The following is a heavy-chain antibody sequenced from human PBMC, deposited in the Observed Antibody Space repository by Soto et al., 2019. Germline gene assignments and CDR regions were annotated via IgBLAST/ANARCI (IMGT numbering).Heavy chain of an antibody. D-gene: IGHD1-1*01. Sequence: QVQLVQSGAEVKKPGSSVKVSCKASGGTFSSYTISWVRQAPGRGLEWMGRIIPILGIANYAQKFQGRVPITADKSTSTAYMELSSLRSEDTAVYYCARGERRGPSPTPDYWGQGTLVTVSS. CDR3: ARGERRGPSPTPDY. CDR2: IIPILGIA. CDR1: GGTFSSYT. V-gene: IGHV1-69*02. J-gene: IGHJ4*02.